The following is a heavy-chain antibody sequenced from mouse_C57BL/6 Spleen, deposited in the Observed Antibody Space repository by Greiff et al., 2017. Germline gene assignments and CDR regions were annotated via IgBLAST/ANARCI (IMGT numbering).Heavy chain of an antibody. V-gene: IGHV1-52*01. CDR3: AREGYYGTWGDY. J-gene: IGHJ4*01. CDR2: IDPSDSET. CDR1: GYTFTSYW. Sequence: QVQLKQPGAELVRPGSSVKLSCKASGYTFTSYWMHWVKQRPIQGLEWIGNIDPSDSETHYNQKFKDKATLTVDKSSSTAYMQLSSLTSEDSAVYYCAREGYYGTWGDYWGQGTSVTVSS. D-gene: IGHD1-1*01.